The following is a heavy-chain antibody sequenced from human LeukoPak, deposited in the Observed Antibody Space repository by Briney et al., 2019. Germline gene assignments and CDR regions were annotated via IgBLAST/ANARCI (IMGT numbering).Heavy chain of an antibody. CDR3: ARDLGLPYDAFDI. J-gene: IGHJ3*02. CDR2: TSSTSSPI. V-gene: IGHV3-48*04. CDR1: GFTFSSYG. Sequence: GSLRLSCAASGFTFSSYGMHWVRQTPGKGLEWISYTSSTSSPIYYADSARGRFTISRDNAKNSLYLQMNSLSAEDTAVYYCARDLGLPYDAFDIWGQGTLVTVSS.